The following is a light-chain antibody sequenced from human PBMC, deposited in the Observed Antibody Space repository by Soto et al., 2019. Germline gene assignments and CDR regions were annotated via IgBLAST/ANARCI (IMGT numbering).Light chain of an antibody. J-gene: IGKJ1*01. CDR3: QQYNSYAPWT. V-gene: IGKV1-5*01. CDR2: DAS. Sequence: DIQMTQSPSTLSASVGDRVTITCRASQSISSWLAWYKQKPGKAPKLLIYDASSLQSGVPSRFSGSGSGTEFTLTISGLQADDFASYYCQQYNSYAPWTFGQGTKVEIK. CDR1: QSISSW.